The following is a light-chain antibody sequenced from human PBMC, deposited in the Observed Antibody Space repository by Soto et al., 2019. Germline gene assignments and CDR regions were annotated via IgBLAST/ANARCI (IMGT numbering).Light chain of an antibody. CDR1: QSVSNNY. CDR2: GAS. Sequence: IGVTQSPATLSVSIGDRATLSFRASQSVSNNYLAWYQQKPGQAPRLLIYGASNRATGIPDRFSGSGSGTDFTLTISRLEPEDFAVYYWQQYCSSRTFGQGTNVDIK. J-gene: IGKJ1*01. V-gene: IGKV3-20*01. CDR3: QQYCSSRT.